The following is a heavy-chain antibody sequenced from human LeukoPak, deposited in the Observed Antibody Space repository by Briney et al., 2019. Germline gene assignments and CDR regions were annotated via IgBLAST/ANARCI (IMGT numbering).Heavy chain of an antibody. CDR2: IYSGGST. D-gene: IGHD3-22*01. Sequence: VGSLRLSCAASGFTVSSNYMSWVRQAPWKGLDWGSVIYSGGSTYYAGSVKGRFTISRDNSKNKLYLQMNGLRAEDTAVYYCARDRELTSYDSAAFDIWGHGTMVTVSS. V-gene: IGHV3-66*01. J-gene: IGHJ3*02. CDR3: ARDRELTSYDSAAFDI. CDR1: GFTVSSNY.